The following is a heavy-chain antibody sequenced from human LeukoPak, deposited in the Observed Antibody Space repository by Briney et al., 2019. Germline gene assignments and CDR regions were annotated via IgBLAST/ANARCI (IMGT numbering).Heavy chain of an antibody. V-gene: IGHV1-69*05. CDR2: IIPIFGTA. CDR1: GGTFSSYA. CDR3: ARDNYAGANWFDP. Sequence: GASVKVSCQASGGTFSSYAISWVGQAAGQGLEWMGGIIPIFGTANYAQKFQGRVTITTDESTSTAYMELSSLRSEDTAVYYCARDNYAGANWFDPWGQGTLVTVSS. D-gene: IGHD1-7*01. J-gene: IGHJ5*02.